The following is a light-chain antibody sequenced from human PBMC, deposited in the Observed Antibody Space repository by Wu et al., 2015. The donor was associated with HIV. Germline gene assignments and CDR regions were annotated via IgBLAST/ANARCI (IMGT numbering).Light chain of an antibody. J-gene: IGKJ4*01. CDR3: QQYGSSPLT. CDR2: DAS. CDR1: QSVSSNS. Sequence: EIVLTQSPGSLSLSPGERATLSCRARQSVSSNSLAWYQQKPGQAPRLLIYDASSRAPGVPDRFSGSGSGTDFTLTISRLEPEDFAVYYCQQYGSSPLTFGGGTKVEIK. V-gene: IGKV3-20*01.